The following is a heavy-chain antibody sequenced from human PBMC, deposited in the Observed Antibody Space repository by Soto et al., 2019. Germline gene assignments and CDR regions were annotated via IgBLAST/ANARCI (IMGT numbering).Heavy chain of an antibody. CDR2: IIPFFGTS. V-gene: IGHV1-69*01. J-gene: IGHJ6*02. CDR3: ARVGHITNYGMAV. Sequence: QVQLVQSGAEVKKPGSSVKVSCEASGGTFSSYPINWVRQAPGQGLEWMGGIIPFFGTSNYAQKFQGRVTITADDPTSTAYVELRSLRSEGTAVYYCARVGHITNYGMAVWGQGTTVTVSS. CDR1: GGTFSSYP. D-gene: IGHD1-26*01.